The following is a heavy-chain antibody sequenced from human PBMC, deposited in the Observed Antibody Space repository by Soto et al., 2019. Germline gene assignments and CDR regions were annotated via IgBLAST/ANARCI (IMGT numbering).Heavy chain of an antibody. V-gene: IGHV1-46*01. J-gene: IGHJ5*02. CDR1: GYTFTSYC. Sequence: ASVNVSCKASGYTFTSYCMHWVRQAPGQGLEWMGIINPSGGSTSYAQKFQGRVTMTRDTSTSTVYMELGSLRSDDTAVYYCAREGGYCTNGVCSNWFDPWGQGTLVTVSS. CDR3: AREGGYCTNGVCSNWFDP. CDR2: INPSGGST. D-gene: IGHD2-8*01.